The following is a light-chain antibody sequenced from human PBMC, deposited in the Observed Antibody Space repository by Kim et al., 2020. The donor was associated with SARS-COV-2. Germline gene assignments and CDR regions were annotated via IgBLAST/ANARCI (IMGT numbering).Light chain of an antibody. J-gene: IGLJ2*01. CDR3: SSYTSSSTLSVV. V-gene: IGLV2-14*03. CDR1: SSDVGGYNY. Sequence: QSALTQPASVSGSPGQSITISCTGTSSDVGGYNYVSWYQQHPGKAPKLMIYDVSSRPSGVSNRFSGSKSGNTASMTISRLPAEDEADDSCSSYTSSSTLSVVFGGGTQLTVL. CDR2: DVS.